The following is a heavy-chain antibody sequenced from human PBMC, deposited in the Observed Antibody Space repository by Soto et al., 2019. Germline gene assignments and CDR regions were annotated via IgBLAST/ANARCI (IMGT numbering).Heavy chain of an antibody. CDR3: ARDDYGDYYVY. CDR1: GGYISSYY. V-gene: IGHV4-59*01. J-gene: IGHJ4*02. D-gene: IGHD4-17*01. Sequence: PSETLSLTCTVSGGYISSYYWSWIRQPPGKGLEWIGYIYYSGSTNYNPSLKSRVTISVDTSKNQFSLKLSSVTAADTAVYYCARDDYGDYYVYWGQGTLVTVSS. CDR2: IYYSGST.